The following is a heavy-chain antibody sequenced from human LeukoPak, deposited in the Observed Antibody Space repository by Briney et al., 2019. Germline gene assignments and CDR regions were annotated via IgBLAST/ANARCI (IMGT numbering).Heavy chain of an antibody. Sequence: PSETLSLTCTVSGGSIGSYYWSWIRQPPGKGLEWIGYIYYSGSTNYNPSLKSRVTISVDTSKNQFSLKLSSVTAADTAVYYCARQTYSSSWYGNWFDPWGQGTLVTVSS. V-gene: IGHV4-59*08. J-gene: IGHJ5*02. CDR1: GGSIGSYY. D-gene: IGHD6-13*01. CDR3: ARQTYSSSWYGNWFDP. CDR2: IYYSGST.